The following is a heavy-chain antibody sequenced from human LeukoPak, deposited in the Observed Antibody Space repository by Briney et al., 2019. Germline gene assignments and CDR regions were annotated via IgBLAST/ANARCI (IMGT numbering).Heavy chain of an antibody. CDR3: AREIVTTGGDY. D-gene: IGHD5-12*01. Sequence: GGSLRLSCAVSGFTFSSHTMSWVRQAPGKGLEWVSSISGSSTYIYYADSVRGRFTVSRDNAKNSLSLQMNSLRAEDTAVYYCAREIVTTGGDYWGQGTLVTVSS. V-gene: IGHV3-21*01. CDR2: ISGSSTYI. J-gene: IGHJ4*02. CDR1: GFTFSSHT.